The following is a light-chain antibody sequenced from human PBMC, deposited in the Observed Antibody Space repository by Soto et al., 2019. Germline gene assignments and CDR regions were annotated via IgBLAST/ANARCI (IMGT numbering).Light chain of an antibody. CDR2: DTS. CDR3: QQYGRSPLT. Sequence: EIVLTQSPGTLSLSVGERVTLSCRASQSVSSYLAWYQQTPGQAPRLLIYDTSNRATGTPDRFSGSGSGTDFALTISRLEPEDFTVYYCQQYGRSPLTFGGGTTVEIK. CDR1: QSVSSY. J-gene: IGKJ4*01. V-gene: IGKV3-20*01.